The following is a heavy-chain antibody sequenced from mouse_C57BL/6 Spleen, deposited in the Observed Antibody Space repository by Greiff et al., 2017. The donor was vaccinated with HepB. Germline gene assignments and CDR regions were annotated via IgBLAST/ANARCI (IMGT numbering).Heavy chain of an antibody. J-gene: IGHJ1*03. CDR1: GFTFSDYY. CDR2: ISNGGGST. Sequence: EVKLVESGGGLVQPGGSLKLSCAASGFTFSDYYMYWVRQTPEKRLEWVAYISNGGGSTYYPDTVKGRFTISRDNAKNTLYLQMSRLKSEDTAMYYCASVDGRGYFDVWGTGTTVTVSS. V-gene: IGHV5-12*01. CDR3: ASVDGRGYFDV.